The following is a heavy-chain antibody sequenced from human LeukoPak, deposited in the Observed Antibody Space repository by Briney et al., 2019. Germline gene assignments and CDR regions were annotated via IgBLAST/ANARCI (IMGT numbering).Heavy chain of an antibody. D-gene: IGHD1-26*01. V-gene: IGHV4-34*01. CDR3: ARASIVGAKRTRSGTFDL. CDR1: GGSFSGYY. Sequence: PLETLSLTCAVYGGSFSGYYWNWIRQPPGKGLEWIGGINHSGSSNYNPSPKSRITISVDTSKNQFSLNLSSVTAADTAVYYCARASIVGAKRTRSGTFDLWGQGTMVTVSS. J-gene: IGHJ3*01. CDR2: INHSGSS.